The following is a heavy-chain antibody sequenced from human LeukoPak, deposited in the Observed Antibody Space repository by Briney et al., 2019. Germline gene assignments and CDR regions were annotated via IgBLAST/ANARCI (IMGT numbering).Heavy chain of an antibody. V-gene: IGHV3-23*01. CDR2: ISGSGGST. Sequence: GGSLRLSCAASGFTFSSYAMSWVRQAPGKGLEYVSVISGSGGSTHYRDSVKGRFTISRDNSKNTLYLQMNSLRDEDTAVYYCAKDGTTTITFDYWGQGTLVTVSS. CDR3: AKDGTTTITFDY. J-gene: IGHJ4*02. D-gene: IGHD1-1*01. CDR1: GFTFSSYA.